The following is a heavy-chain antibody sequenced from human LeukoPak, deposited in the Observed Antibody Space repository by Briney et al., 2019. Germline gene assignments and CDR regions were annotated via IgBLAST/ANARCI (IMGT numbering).Heavy chain of an antibody. J-gene: IGHJ3*02. D-gene: IGHD4-17*01. CDR1: GGSISSYY. V-gene: IGHV4-59*01. Sequence: SETLSLTCTVSGGSISSYYWSWIRQPPGKGLEWIGYIYYSGSTNCNPSLKSRVTISVDTSKNQFSLKLSSVTAADTAVYYCARGTTVTNDAFDIWGQGTMVTVSS. CDR2: IYYSGST. CDR3: ARGTTVTNDAFDI.